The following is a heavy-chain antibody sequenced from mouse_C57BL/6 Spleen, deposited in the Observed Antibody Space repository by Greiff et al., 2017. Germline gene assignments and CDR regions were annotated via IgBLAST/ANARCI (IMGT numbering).Heavy chain of an antibody. CDR3: ARRWLLRGFAY. V-gene: IGHV1-54*01. D-gene: IGHD2-3*01. CDR1: GYAFTNYL. Sequence: QVQLQQSGAELVRPGTSVKVSCKASGYAFTNYLIEWVKQRPGQGLEWIGVINPGSGGTNYNEKFKGKATLTADKSSSTAYMQLSSLTSEDSAVYFCARRWLLRGFAYWGQGTLVTVSA. J-gene: IGHJ3*01. CDR2: INPGSGGT.